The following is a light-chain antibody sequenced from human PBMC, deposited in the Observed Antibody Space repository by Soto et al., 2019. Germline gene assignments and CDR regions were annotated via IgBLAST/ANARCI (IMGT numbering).Light chain of an antibody. CDR3: QQYGSSPPWT. V-gene: IGKV3-20*01. CDR1: QRVSSSF. Sequence: EIVLTQSPGTLSLSPGERATLSCRASQRVSSSFLAWYQQKPGQAPRLLIYGASSRATGIPDRFSDSGSGTDFTLTISRLEPEDFAVYYCQQYGSSPPWTFGQGTKVEIK. CDR2: GAS. J-gene: IGKJ1*01.